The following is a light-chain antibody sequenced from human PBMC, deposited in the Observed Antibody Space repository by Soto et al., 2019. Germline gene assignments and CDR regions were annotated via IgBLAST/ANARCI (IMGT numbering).Light chain of an antibody. CDR3: QQSYSTPPFT. CDR2: AAS. V-gene: IGKV1-39*01. CDR1: QSISNY. J-gene: IGKJ2*01. Sequence: DIQMTQSPSSLSASVGDRVTITCQASQSISNYLNWYQQKPGKAPKLLIYAASSLQSGVPSSFSGSGSGTDFTLTISGLRPEDFATYYCQQSYSTPPFTFGQGTKLEIK.